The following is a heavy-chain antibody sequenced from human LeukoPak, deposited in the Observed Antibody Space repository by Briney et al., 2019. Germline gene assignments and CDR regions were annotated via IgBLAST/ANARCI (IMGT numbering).Heavy chain of an antibody. J-gene: IGHJ3*02. D-gene: IGHD3-10*01. CDR2: INHSGGT. CDR3: ARGGGGSTYYYGSGSLPGAFDI. V-gene: IGHV4-34*01. Sequence: PSETLSLTCAVYGWSFSGYYWSWVRQPPGKGLEWVGEINHSGGTNYNPSLKSRVNISVDTSKNQFSLKLSSVTAADTAVYYCARGGGGSTYYYGSGSLPGAFDIWGQGTMVTVSS. CDR1: GWSFSGYY.